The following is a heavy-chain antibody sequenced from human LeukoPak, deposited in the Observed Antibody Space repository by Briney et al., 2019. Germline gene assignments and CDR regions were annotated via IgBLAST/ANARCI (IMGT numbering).Heavy chain of an antibody. CDR2: IYPDDSDI. Sequence: GESRKISCQGSGHSFTSRWIAWVCQMPGKGLEWMGIIYPDDSDIRYNPSFQGQVTMSADKSVNVAYLQWSSLKASDTAMYYCATFSNYANFFDFWGQGTLVTVSS. CDR1: GHSFTSRW. CDR3: ATFSNYANFFDF. D-gene: IGHD1-7*01. V-gene: IGHV5-51*01. J-gene: IGHJ4*02.